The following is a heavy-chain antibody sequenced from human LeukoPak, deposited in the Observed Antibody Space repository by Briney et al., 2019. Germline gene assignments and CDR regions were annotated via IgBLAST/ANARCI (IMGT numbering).Heavy chain of an antibody. D-gene: IGHD2-21*02. CDR3: ARDAVYCGGDCYSGYNWFDP. Sequence: PGGSLRLSCAASGFTFSSYAMSWVRQAPGKGLEWVAVISYDGSNKYYADSVKGRFTISRDNSKNTLYLQMNSLRAEDTAVYYCARDAVYCGGDCYSGYNWFDPWGQGTLVTVSS. CDR2: ISYDGSNK. CDR1: GFTFSSYA. V-gene: IGHV3-30-3*01. J-gene: IGHJ5*02.